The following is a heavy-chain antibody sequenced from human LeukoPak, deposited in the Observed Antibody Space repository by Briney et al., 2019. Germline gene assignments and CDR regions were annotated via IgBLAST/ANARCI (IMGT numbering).Heavy chain of an antibody. CDR2: ISYDGSNK. Sequence: GGSLRLSCAASGFTFSSYAMSWVRQAPGKGLEWVAVISYDGSNKYYADSVKGRFTISRDNSKNTLYLQMNSLRAEDTAVYYCEGDIVVVPAAGGEMDVWGKGTTVTVSS. D-gene: IGHD2-2*01. CDR1: GFTFSSYA. J-gene: IGHJ6*04. CDR3: EGDIVVVPAAGGEMDV. V-gene: IGHV3-30*01.